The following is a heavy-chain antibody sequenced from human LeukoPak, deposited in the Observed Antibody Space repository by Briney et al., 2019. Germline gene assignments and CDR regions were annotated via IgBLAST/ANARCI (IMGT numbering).Heavy chain of an antibody. CDR2: IRYDGSNK. CDR3: AKGKGVVPSPYYFDY. Sequence: PGRSLRLSCAASGFTFSSYGMHWVRQAPGKGLEWVAFIRYDGSNKYYADSVKGRFTISRDNSKNTLYLQMNSLRAEDTAVYYCAKGKGVVPSPYYFDYWGQGTLVTVSS. V-gene: IGHV3-30*02. J-gene: IGHJ4*02. CDR1: GFTFSSYG. D-gene: IGHD2-15*01.